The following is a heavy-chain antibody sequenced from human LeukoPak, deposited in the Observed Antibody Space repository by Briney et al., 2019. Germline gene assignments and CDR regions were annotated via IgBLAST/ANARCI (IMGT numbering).Heavy chain of an antibody. CDR3: SRAADVVLVPPSDD. CDR1: GYTXTXXY. Sequence: ASVKVSXKASGYTXTXXYMHXXXQXXGQGLEWMGWINPNSGDTNYAQKFKGRVAMTRDASISAAYLELSSLRFDDTAVYYCSRAADVVLVPPSDDWGQGTLVTVSS. V-gene: IGHV1-2*02. D-gene: IGHD2-2*01. J-gene: IGHJ4*02. CDR2: INPNSGDT.